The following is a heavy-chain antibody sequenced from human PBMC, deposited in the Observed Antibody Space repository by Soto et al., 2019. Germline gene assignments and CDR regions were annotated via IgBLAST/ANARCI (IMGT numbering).Heavy chain of an antibody. CDR1: GYTFTSYA. CDR2: INAGNGNT. J-gene: IGHJ5*02. D-gene: IGHD2-2*01. Sequence: GASVKVSCKASGYTFTSYAMRWVRQAPGQRLEWMGWINAGNGNTKYSQKLQGRVTMTTDTSTSTAYMELRSLRSDDTAVYYCARGDYCSSTSCYPDNWFDPWGQGTLVTVSS. V-gene: IGHV1-3*01. CDR3: ARGDYCSSTSCYPDNWFDP.